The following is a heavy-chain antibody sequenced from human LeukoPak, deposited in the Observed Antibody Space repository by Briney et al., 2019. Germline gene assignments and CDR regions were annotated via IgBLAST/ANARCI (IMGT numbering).Heavy chain of an antibody. V-gene: IGHV4-38-2*02. CDR3: ARNPHVVVVVAKIYWFDP. CDR2: IDYSGST. J-gene: IGHJ5*02. Sequence: SETLSLXCSVSGYSITNGYYWAWIRQPPGKGLGWIGSIDYSGSTYYNPSLKSRVTISVDTSKNQFSLKVSSVTAADTAVYYCARNPHVVVVVAKIYWFDPWGQGTLVTVSS. CDR1: GYSITNGYY. D-gene: IGHD2-21*01.